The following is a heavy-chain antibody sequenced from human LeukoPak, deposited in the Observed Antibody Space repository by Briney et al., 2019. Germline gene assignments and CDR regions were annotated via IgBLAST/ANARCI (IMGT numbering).Heavy chain of an antibody. CDR1: GFTFSSYW. CDR2: INQDGSEN. Sequence: GGSLRLSCGFSGFTFSSYWMSWVRQAPGKGLEWVANINQDGSENYYVDSAKGRFTISRDNAKNSLYLQMNSLRVEDTAVYYCARGRPLDYWGQGTLVTVSS. CDR3: ARGRPLDY. V-gene: IGHV3-7*01. J-gene: IGHJ4*02.